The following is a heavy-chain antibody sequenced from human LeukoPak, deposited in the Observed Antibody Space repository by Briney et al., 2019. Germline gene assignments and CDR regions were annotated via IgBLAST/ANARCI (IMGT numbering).Heavy chain of an antibody. V-gene: IGHV3-23*01. CDR2: ISGSGGST. CDR3: AQGTYYDILTGYPR. D-gene: IGHD3-9*01. J-gene: IGHJ4*02. CDR1: GFTFSSYA. Sequence: GGSLRLSCAASGFTFSSYAMSWVRQAPGKGLEWVSAISGSGGSTYYADSVKGRFTISRENSKNTLYLQMNSLRAEDTAVYYCAQGTYYDILTGYPRWGQGTLVTVSS.